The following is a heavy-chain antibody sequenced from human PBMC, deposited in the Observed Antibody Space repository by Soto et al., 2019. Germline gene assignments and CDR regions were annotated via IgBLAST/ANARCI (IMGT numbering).Heavy chain of an antibody. V-gene: IGHV3-23*01. D-gene: IGHD1-1*01. CDR1: GFTFSSYA. CDR3: AKDFLGYRPYYMDV. Sequence: EVQLLESGGGLVQPGGSLRLSCAASGFTFSSYAMSWVRQAPGKGLEWVSAISGSGGGTYYADSEKGRFTISRDTSKNTLYPQMNSLRAEDTAVYYCAKDFLGYRPYYMDVWGKGTTVTVSS. J-gene: IGHJ6*03. CDR2: ISGSGGGT.